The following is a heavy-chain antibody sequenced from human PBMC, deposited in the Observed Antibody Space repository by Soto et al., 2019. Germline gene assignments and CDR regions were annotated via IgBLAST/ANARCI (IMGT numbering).Heavy chain of an antibody. D-gene: IGHD3-10*01. J-gene: IGHJ6*02. CDR1: GFTFSNAW. CDR3: TTDHRYYYGSGSYEYGMDV. Sequence: GESLKISCAASGFTFSNAWMSWVRQAPGKGLEWVGRIKSKTDGGTTDYAAPVKGRFTISRDDSKNTLYLQMNSLKTEDTAVYYCTTDHRYYYGSGSYEYGMDVWGQGTTVTVSS. V-gene: IGHV3-15*01. CDR2: IKSKTDGGTT.